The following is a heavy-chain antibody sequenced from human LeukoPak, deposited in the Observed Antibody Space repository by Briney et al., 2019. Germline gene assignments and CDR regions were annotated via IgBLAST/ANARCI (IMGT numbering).Heavy chain of an antibody. CDR1: GGTFSSYA. V-gene: IGHV1-69*13. CDR3: ARDNWNYRIYYYGMDV. Sequence: GASVKVSCKASGGTFSSYAISWVRQAPGQGLEWMGGIIPIFGTANYAQKFQGRVTITADESTSTAYMELSSLRSEDTAVYYCARDNWNYRIYYYGMDVWGQGTTVTVS. D-gene: IGHD1-7*01. CDR2: IIPIFGTA. J-gene: IGHJ6*02.